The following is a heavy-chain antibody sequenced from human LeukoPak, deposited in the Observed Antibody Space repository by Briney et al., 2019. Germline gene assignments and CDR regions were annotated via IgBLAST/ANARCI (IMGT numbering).Heavy chain of an antibody. CDR1: GFTLSNYE. CDR3: ARGYRFGYDY. J-gene: IGHJ4*02. D-gene: IGHD5-18*01. V-gene: IGHV3-48*03. CDR2: ISSSGGSR. Sequence: GGSLRLSCAASGFTLSNYEMNWVRQAPGKGLEWVSYISSSGGSRYYADSVKGRFTISRDNAKNLLYLQMNSLRAEDTAIYYCARGYRFGYDYWGQGTLVTVSS.